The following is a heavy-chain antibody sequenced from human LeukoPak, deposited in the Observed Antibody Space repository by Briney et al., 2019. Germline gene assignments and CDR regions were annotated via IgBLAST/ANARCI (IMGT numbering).Heavy chain of an antibody. D-gene: IGHD1-26*01. CDR2: IGGSGYST. J-gene: IGHJ4*02. Sequence: GGSLRLSCAASGFTFSTYAMNWVRQAPGKGLEWVSGIGGSGYSTDYADSAKGRFTISRDNSKNTLYLQMNSLRAEDTAVYYCAKYRGKWELLLGYWGQGTLVTVSS. CDR1: GFTFSTYA. CDR3: AKYRGKWELLLGY. V-gene: IGHV3-23*01.